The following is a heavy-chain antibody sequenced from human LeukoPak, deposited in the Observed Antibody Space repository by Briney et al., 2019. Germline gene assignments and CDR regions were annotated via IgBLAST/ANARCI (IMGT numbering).Heavy chain of an antibody. Sequence: PGRSLRLSCAASGFTFSSYSMNWVRQAPGKGLEWVSYISSSSSTIYYADSVKGRFTISRDNAKNSLYLQMNSLRDEDTAVYYCARAGSGWYYGSRRTYYGMDVWGQGTTVTVSS. D-gene: IGHD6-19*01. J-gene: IGHJ6*02. V-gene: IGHV3-48*02. CDR1: GFTFSSYS. CDR3: ARAGSGWYYGSRRTYYGMDV. CDR2: ISSSSSTI.